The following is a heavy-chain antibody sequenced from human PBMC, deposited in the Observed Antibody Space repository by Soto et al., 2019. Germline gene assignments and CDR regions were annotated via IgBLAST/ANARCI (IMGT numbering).Heavy chain of an antibody. D-gene: IGHD2-21*01. CDR2: TFSGGNT. J-gene: IGHJ6*02. V-gene: IGHV3-53*02. Sequence: ELQLVETGGGLIQTGGSLRLSCAASGFSISSNYIAWVRQSPGKGLEWVSTTFSGGNTEYAASVKGRCSISRDNYKNTLYLQMDNLRVEDMAVYYCARKPPSAIQGWAFGMDVWGQGTTVSVSS. CDR1: GFSISSNY. CDR3: ARKPPSAIQGWAFGMDV.